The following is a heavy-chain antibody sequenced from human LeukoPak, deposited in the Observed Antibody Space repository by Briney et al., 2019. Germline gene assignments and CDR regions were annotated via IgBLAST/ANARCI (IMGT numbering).Heavy chain of an antibody. CDR3: ARERIYFGSGGDLTDARLFYYYGMDV. CDR1: GGSVSSGSYY. CDR2: IYYSGST. V-gene: IGHV4-61*01. J-gene: IGHJ6*02. Sequence: SETLSLTCTVSGGSVSSGSYYWSWIRQPPGKGLEWIGYIYYSGSTNYNPSLKSRVTISVDTSKNQFSLKLSSVTAADTAVYYCARERIYFGSGGDLTDARLFYYYGMDVWGQGTTVTVSS. D-gene: IGHD3-10*01.